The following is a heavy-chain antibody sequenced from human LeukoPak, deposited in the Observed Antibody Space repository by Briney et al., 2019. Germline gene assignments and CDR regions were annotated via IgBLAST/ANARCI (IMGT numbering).Heavy chain of an antibody. V-gene: IGHV3-74*01. CDR3: ARDRYYGMDV. CDR1: GYTFSGYW. Sequence: GGSLRLSCAASGYTFSGYWMHWVRQAPGKGLVWVSRINSDRSSTAYADSVKGRFTISRDNAKNTLFLQMNSLRAEDTAVYYCARDRYYGMDVWGQGTTVTVSS. CDR2: INSDRSST. J-gene: IGHJ6*02.